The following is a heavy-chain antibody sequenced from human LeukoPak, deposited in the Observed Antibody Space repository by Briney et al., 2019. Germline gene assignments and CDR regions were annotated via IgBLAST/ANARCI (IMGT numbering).Heavy chain of an antibody. Sequence: ASVKVSCKTSKNMYTGYFMHWVRQAPGQGLEWIGWINPNSGGTLFARRFQGRVTMTRDTSIGATYMELSRLTSDDTALYYCAAQCNDDFCYKRDYMDVWGKGTMVIVSS. J-gene: IGHJ6*03. V-gene: IGHV1-2*02. CDR2: INPNSGGT. D-gene: IGHD2-2*02. CDR3: AAQCNDDFCYKRDYMDV. CDR1: KNMYTGYF.